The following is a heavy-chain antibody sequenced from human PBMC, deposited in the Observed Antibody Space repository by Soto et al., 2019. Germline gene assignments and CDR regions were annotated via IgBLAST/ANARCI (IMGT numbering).Heavy chain of an antibody. D-gene: IGHD2-15*01. CDR1: GYTLTELS. Sequence: QVQLVQSGAEVKKPGASVKVSCKVSGYTLTELSMHWVRQAPGKGLEWMGGFDPEDGETIYAQKFQGRVTMTEDTSTDTAYMELSSLRSEDTAVYYCATAGYSSGGSCYYSWFDPWGQGTLVTVSS. J-gene: IGHJ5*02. CDR3: ATAGYSSGGSCYYSWFDP. V-gene: IGHV1-24*01. CDR2: FDPEDGET.